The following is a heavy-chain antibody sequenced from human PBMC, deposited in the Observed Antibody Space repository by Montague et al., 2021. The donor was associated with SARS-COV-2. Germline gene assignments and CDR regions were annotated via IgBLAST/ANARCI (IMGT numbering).Heavy chain of an antibody. CDR3: ARDVRYYDFWSGRAQTSPDS. V-gene: IGHV4-38-2*02. CDR1: GYSISSGYY. Sequence: SETLSLTCTVSGYSISSGYYWGWIRQPPGKGLEWIGSIYHSGSTYYNPSLKSRVTISVDTSKNQFSLKLSSVTAADTAVYYCARDVRYYDFWSGRAQTSPDSWGQGTLVPSPQ. D-gene: IGHD3-3*01. J-gene: IGHJ4*02. CDR2: IYHSGST.